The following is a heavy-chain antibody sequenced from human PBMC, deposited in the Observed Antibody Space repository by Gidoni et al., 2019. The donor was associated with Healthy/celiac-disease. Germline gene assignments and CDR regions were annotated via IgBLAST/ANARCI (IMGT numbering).Heavy chain of an antibody. V-gene: IGHV1-69*08. D-gene: IGHD5-12*01. CDR2: IIPIRGIA. Sequence: VQLVQSGAEVKKPGSSVKVSCKASEGPFSRYTISWVRQAPGQVLEWMGRIIPIRGIANYAQKFQGRVTITADKSTSTAYMELSSLRSEDTAVYYCARDGLGVATTNPYYYYGMDVWGQGTTVTVSS. CDR1: EGPFSRYT. J-gene: IGHJ6*02. CDR3: ARDGLGVATTNPYYYYGMDV.